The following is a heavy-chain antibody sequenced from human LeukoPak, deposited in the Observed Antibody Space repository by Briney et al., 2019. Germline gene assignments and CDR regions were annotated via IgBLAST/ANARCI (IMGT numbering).Heavy chain of an antibody. Sequence: GGSLRLSCAASGFSSSSYTMNWVRQAPGKGLEWVSGISGSGDRTYYADFVKGRVTISRDNSRNTLYLQMSSLRADDTAVYYCAILGGGMAYWGQGTLVAVSS. J-gene: IGHJ4*02. CDR3: AILGGGMAY. V-gene: IGHV3-23*01. D-gene: IGHD3-16*01. CDR1: GFSSSSYT. CDR2: ISGSGDRT.